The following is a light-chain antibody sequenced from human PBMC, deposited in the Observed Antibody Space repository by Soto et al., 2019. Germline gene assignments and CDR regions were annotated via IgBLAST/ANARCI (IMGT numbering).Light chain of an antibody. V-gene: IGKV3-15*01. CDR2: GAS. J-gene: IGKJ2*01. CDR3: QQYNNLPHT. CDR1: QSVSSN. Sequence: EIVMTQSPAPLSVSPGERATLSCRASQSVSSNLAWYQQKPGQAPRLLIYGASTRATGIPARFSGSGSGTEFTLTVSSVQSEDFAVYYCQQYNNLPHTCGQGTKLEIK.